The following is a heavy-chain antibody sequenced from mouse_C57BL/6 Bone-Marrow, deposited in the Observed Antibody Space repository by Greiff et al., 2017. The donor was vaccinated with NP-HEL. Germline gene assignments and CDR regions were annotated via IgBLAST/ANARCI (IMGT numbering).Heavy chain of an antibody. V-gene: IGHV1-50*01. CDR2: IDPSDSYT. CDR3: ARGSPAWFAY. CDR1: GYTFTSYW. D-gene: IGHD1-1*02. Sequence: QVQLKQPGAELVKPGALVKLSCKASGYTFTSYWMQWVKQRPGQGLEWIGEIDPSDSYTNYNQKFKGKATLTVDTSSSTAYMQLSSLTSEDSAVYYCARGSPAWFAYWGQGTLVTVSA. J-gene: IGHJ3*01.